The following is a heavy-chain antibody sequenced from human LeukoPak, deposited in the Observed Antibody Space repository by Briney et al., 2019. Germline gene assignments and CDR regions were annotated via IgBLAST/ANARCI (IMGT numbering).Heavy chain of an antibody. D-gene: IGHD3-22*01. CDR2: IYYTGST. CDR1: GGSVSNGNYY. Sequence: SETLTLTCTVSGGSVSNGNYYWSWLRQPPGKALEWIGYIYYTGSTSYNPSLEGRVTISVDTSKNQFSVKLNSVTAADTAVYYCARDNRDYYDSSGTFDYWGQGTLVTVSS. V-gene: IGHV4-61*01. J-gene: IGHJ4*02. CDR3: ARDNRDYYDSSGTFDY.